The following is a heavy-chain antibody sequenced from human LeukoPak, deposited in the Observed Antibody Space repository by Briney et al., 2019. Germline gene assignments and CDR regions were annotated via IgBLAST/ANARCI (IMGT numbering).Heavy chain of an antibody. Sequence: SETLSLTCTVSGGSISTYFWSWIRQPPGKGLEWIGFISYSGSTNYNPSLKSRVTMSVDTSKNQFSLKLSSVTAADTAVYYCAMVATGTMADYWGQGTLLTVSS. J-gene: IGHJ4*02. CDR2: ISYSGST. V-gene: IGHV4-59*12. D-gene: IGHD1-1*01. CDR3: AMVATGTMADY. CDR1: GGSISTYF.